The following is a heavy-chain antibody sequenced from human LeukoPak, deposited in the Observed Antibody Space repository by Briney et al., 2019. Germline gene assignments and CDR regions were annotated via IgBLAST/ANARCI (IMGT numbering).Heavy chain of an antibody. Sequence: GRSLRLSCAASGFTFDDYAMHWVRQAPGKGLEWVSGISWNSGSIGYADSVKGRFTISRDNAKNSLYLQMNSLRAEDTALYYCVKVYDSSGYYTYFDYWGQGTLVTVSS. D-gene: IGHD3-22*01. V-gene: IGHV3-9*01. CDR2: ISWNSGSI. CDR3: VKVYDSSGYYTYFDY. CDR1: GFTFDDYA. J-gene: IGHJ4*02.